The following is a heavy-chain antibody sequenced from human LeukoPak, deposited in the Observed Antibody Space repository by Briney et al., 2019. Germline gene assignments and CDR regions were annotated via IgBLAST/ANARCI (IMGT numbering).Heavy chain of an antibody. J-gene: IGHJ4*02. CDR2: IIPIYGRA. Sequence: GASVKVSCKASGGSFTSYGISWVRQAPGQGLEWMGKIIPIYGRANYGQKFQGRVTITADESTTTSYMELSSLTAEDMAVYYCVTGGAYEFRDDYWGQGTLVTVSS. CDR3: VTGGAYEFRDDY. D-gene: IGHD3-3*01. CDR1: GGSFTSYG. V-gene: IGHV1-69*13.